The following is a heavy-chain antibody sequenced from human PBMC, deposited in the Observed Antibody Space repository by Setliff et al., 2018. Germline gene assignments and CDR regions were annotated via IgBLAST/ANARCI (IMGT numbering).Heavy chain of an antibody. Sequence: SETLSLTCTVSGGSISTYYWSWIRQPPGKGLEWIGYIHYSGSTNYNPSLKSRVTMSGDTSKNQFSLKLSSVTAADTAVYYCARGGTFRYFDFWGQGAPVTVSS. D-gene: IGHD2-15*01. CDR2: IHYSGST. J-gene: IGHJ4*02. CDR3: ARGGTFRYFDF. V-gene: IGHV4-59*08. CDR1: GGSISTYY.